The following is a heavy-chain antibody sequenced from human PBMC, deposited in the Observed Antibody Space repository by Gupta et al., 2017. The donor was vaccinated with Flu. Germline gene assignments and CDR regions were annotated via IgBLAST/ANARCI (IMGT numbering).Heavy chain of an antibody. CDR3: ARDEGARGTTVTRTARPGFDY. Sequence: LEWIGEINHSGSTNYNPSLKSRVTISVDTSKNQFSLKLSSVTAADTAVYYCARDEGARGTTVTRTARPGFDYWGQGTLVTVSS. J-gene: IGHJ4*02. V-gene: IGHV4-34*01. D-gene: IGHD4-17*01. CDR2: INHSGST.